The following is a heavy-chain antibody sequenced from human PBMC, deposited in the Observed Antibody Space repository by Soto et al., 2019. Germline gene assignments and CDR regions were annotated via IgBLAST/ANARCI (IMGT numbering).Heavy chain of an antibody. CDR1: GFTFSSYW. V-gene: IGHV3-7*01. CDR2: IKQDGSEK. Sequence: EVQLVESGGGLVQPGGSLRLSCAASGFTFSSYWMSWVRQAPGKGLEWVANIKQDGSEKYYVDSVKGRFTISRDNAKNSLYLQMNSLRPEDTAVYYCARKSRVTFGGVIVQAMGMDVWGQGTTVTVSS. J-gene: IGHJ6*02. D-gene: IGHD3-16*02. CDR3: ARKSRVTFGGVIVQAMGMDV.